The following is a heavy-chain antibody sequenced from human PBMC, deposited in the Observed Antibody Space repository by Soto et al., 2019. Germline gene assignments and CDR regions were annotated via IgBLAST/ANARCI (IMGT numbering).Heavy chain of an antibody. Sequence: SETLSLTCAVYGGSFSGYYWSWIRQPPGKGLEWIGEINHSGSTNYNPSLKSRVTISVDTSKNQFSLKLSSVTAADTAVYYCARGRRYRIAVAGTGRHYYYGMDVWGQGTTVTVSS. CDR1: GGSFSGYY. CDR3: ARGRRYRIAVAGTGRHYYYGMDV. D-gene: IGHD6-19*01. J-gene: IGHJ6*02. V-gene: IGHV4-34*01. CDR2: INHSGST.